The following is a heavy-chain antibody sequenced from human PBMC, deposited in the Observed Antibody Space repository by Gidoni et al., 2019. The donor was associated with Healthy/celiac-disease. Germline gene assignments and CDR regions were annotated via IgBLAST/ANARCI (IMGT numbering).Heavy chain of an antibody. J-gene: IGHJ6*02. D-gene: IGHD3-22*01. CDR3: ARTPYYDSQFFYYYYYYGMDV. CDR2: INPSGGST. Sequence: QVQLVQSGAEVKKPGASVKVSCKASGYTFTSYYMHWVRQAPGQGLEWMGIINPSGGSTSYAQKFQGRVTMTRDTSTSTVYMELSSLRSEDTAVYYCARTPYYDSQFFYYYYYYGMDVWGQGTTVTVSS. V-gene: IGHV1-46*01. CDR1: GYTFTSYY.